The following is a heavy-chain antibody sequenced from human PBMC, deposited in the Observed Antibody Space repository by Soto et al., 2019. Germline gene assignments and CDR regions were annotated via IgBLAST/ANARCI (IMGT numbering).Heavy chain of an antibody. CDR2: ISAYNGNT. CDR3: ARDIVGYSGRPSDAFDI. J-gene: IGHJ3*02. Sequence: ASVQVSCKASGYTFTSYGISWVRQAPGQGLEWMGWISAYNGNTNYAQKLQGRVTMTTDTSTSTAYMELRSLRSDDTAVYYCARDIVGYSGRPSDAFDIWGQGTMVTVSS. V-gene: IGHV1-18*01. CDR1: GYTFTSYG. D-gene: IGHD1-26*01.